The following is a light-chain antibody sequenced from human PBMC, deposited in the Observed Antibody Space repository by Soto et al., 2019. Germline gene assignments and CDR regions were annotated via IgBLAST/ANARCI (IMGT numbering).Light chain of an antibody. Sequence: EVVLTQSPGTLSLSPGERATLSCRASQSISQSLAWYQQRPGQSPRLLIYDASRRATGIPDRFTGSGFGTDFTLTISRLAPEDFAVYYCQQYGSSGTFGQGTKVDIK. CDR1: QSISQS. V-gene: IGKV3-20*01. CDR3: QQYGSSGT. J-gene: IGKJ1*01. CDR2: DAS.